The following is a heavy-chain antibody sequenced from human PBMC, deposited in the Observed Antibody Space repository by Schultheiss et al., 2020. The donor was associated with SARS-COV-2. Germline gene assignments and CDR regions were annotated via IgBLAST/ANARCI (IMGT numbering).Heavy chain of an antibody. V-gene: IGHV4-34*01. J-gene: IGHJ6*03. CDR3: SRGRTSVIPSPVLGLGPLYFSYYMDV. D-gene: IGHD6-19*01. CDR1: GGSFSDYY. Sequence: SETLSLTCTVYGGSFSDYYWSWIRQPPGKGLEWIGYIYYSGSTYYNPSLKSRVTISVDTSKNQFSLRLTSVTAADTATYYCSRGRTSVIPSPVLGLGPLYFSYYMDVWGKGAAVTVSS. CDR2: IYYSGST.